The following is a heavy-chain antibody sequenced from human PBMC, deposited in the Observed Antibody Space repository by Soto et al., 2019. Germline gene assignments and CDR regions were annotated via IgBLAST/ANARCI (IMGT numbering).Heavy chain of an antibody. Sequence: SETLSLTCAVSGGSMNNYFWSWIRQSAGKGLECIGRIYSSGSTYYNPSLKSRVTMAVDTSKNQFSLSLTSMTAADTAVYYCARGLSAFDPWGQGTLVTVSS. CDR2: IYSSGST. CDR1: GGSMNNYF. J-gene: IGHJ5*02. V-gene: IGHV4-4*07. D-gene: IGHD3-16*01. CDR3: ARGLSAFDP.